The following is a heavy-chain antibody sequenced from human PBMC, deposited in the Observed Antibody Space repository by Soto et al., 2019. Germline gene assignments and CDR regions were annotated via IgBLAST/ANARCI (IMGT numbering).Heavy chain of an antibody. Sequence: QVQLVESGGGVVQPGRSLRLSCAASGFTFSSYGMHWVRQAPGKGLEWVAVISYDGSNKYYADSVKGRFTISRDNSKNTLYLQMNSLRAEDTAVYYCAKSSTRYCISTSCYPIDYWGQGTLVTVSS. D-gene: IGHD2-2*01. CDR2: ISYDGSNK. J-gene: IGHJ4*02. V-gene: IGHV3-30*18. CDR3: AKSSTRYCISTSCYPIDY. CDR1: GFTFSSYG.